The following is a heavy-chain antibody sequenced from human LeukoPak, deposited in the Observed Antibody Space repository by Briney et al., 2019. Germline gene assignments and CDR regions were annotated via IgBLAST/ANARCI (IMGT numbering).Heavy chain of an antibody. CDR3: ASTGYYDSSGYYYFDY. V-gene: IGHV3-23*01. CDR2: ISGSGGST. Sequence: GGSLRLSCAASGFTFSSYSMSWVRRAPGKGLEWVSAISGSGGSTYYADSVKGRFTISRDNSKNTLYLQMTNLRAEDTAVYYCASTGYYDSSGYYYFDYWGQGTLVTVSS. CDR1: GFTFSSYS. J-gene: IGHJ4*02. D-gene: IGHD3-22*01.